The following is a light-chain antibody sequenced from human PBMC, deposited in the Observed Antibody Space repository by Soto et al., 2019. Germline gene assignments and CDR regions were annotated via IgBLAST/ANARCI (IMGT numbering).Light chain of an antibody. CDR1: SSNIGAGYE. Sequence: QSVLTQPPSVSGAPGQRITISCTGSSSNIGAGYEVHWYQQLPGTAPKLLIYDSINRPSGVPDRFSGSKSATSASLAITGLQAEDEADYYCQSYDSSLSGAVFGGGTKVTVL. V-gene: IGLV1-40*01. CDR2: DSI. J-gene: IGLJ3*02. CDR3: QSYDSSLSGAV.